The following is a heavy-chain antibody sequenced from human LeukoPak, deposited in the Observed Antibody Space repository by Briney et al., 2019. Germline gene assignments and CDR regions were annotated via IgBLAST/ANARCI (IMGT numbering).Heavy chain of an antibody. V-gene: IGHV1-2*02. D-gene: IGHD3-10*01. CDR3: TRDCLPGIIASIFDS. Sequence: ASVKVSCKASGYTFTAYYIHWVRQAPGQGLEWMGWIKPNSGGTKYAQNFQGRVTLTKDTSIYTAYMKLRRLRSDDTSIDYCTRDCLPGIIASIFDSWGQGTLITVSS. CDR2: IKPNSGGT. J-gene: IGHJ4*02. CDR1: GYTFTAYY.